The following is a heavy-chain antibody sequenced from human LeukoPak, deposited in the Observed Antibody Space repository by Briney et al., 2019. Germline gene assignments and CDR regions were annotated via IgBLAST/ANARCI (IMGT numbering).Heavy chain of an antibody. Sequence: GASVKVSCKASGYTFTGYYMHWVRQAPGHGLEWMGWINPNSGGTNYAQKFQDRVTMTRDTSISTAYMELSRLRSDDTAVYYCARDDDSGYDYIAEYFQHWGQGTLVTVSS. J-gene: IGHJ1*01. CDR2: INPNSGGT. CDR1: GYTFTGYY. V-gene: IGHV1-2*02. CDR3: ARDDDSGYDYIAEYFQH. D-gene: IGHD5-12*01.